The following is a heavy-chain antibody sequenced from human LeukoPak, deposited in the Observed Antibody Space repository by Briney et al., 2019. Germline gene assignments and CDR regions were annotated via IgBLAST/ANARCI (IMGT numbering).Heavy chain of an antibody. CDR2: ISSSGSTI. D-gene: IGHD5-18*01. J-gene: IGHJ4*02. CDR3: ARDSGYSYGWFFPLGY. V-gene: IGHV3-11*01. Sequence: GVLRLSCAAYGFTFSDYYMSWIRRAPGKGLEWVSYISSSGSTIYYADSVKGRFTISRDNAKNSLYLQMNSLRAEDTAVYYCARDSGYSYGWFFPLGYWGQGTLVTVSS. CDR1: GFTFSDYY.